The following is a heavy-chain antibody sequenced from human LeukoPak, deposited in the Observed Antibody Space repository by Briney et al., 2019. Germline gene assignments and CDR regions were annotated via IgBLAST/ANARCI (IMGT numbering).Heavy chain of an antibody. CDR3: ARVGGYCTTTSCSYGMDV. CDR1: GYTFTVYY. Sequence: ASVKVSCKASGYTFTVYYMHWVRQAPGQGLEWMGWLNPNSGGTNYAQKFQGRVTMTRDTSTSTAYVELSSLTSDDTAVYYSARVGGYCTTTSCSYGMDVWGQGTTVTVSS. J-gene: IGHJ6*02. V-gene: IGHV1-2*02. CDR2: LNPNSGGT. D-gene: IGHD2-2*01.